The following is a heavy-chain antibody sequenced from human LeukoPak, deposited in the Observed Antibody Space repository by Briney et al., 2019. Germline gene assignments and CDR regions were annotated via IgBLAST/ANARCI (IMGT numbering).Heavy chain of an antibody. CDR3: ASMTTEEVDY. Sequence: ASVKVSCKASGGTFSSYAISWVRQAPGQGFEWMGGIIPIFGTANYAQKFQGRVTITADESTSTAYMELSSLRSEDTAVYYCASMTTEEVDYWGQGTLVTVSS. CDR2: IIPIFGTA. CDR1: GGTFSSYA. D-gene: IGHD4-17*01. V-gene: IGHV1-69*13. J-gene: IGHJ4*02.